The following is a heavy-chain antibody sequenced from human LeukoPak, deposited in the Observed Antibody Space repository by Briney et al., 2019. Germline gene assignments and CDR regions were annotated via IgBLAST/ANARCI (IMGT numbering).Heavy chain of an antibody. CDR2: IRNKAYGGTT. CDR3: TRDGSTNSPANWFDP. CDR1: GFTFGDYA. D-gene: IGHD2-2*01. V-gene: IGHV3-49*04. J-gene: IGHJ5*02. Sequence: GRSLRLSCTASGFTFGDYAMSWVRQAPGKGLEWVGFIRNKAYGGTTEYAASVKGRFTISRDDSKSIAYLQMNSLKTEDTAVYYCTRDGSTNSPANWFDPWGRGTLVTVSS.